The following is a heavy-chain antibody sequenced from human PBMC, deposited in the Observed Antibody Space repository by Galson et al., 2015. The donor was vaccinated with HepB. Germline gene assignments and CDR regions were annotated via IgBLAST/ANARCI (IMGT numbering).Heavy chain of an antibody. D-gene: IGHD1-14*01. CDR3: ARDLFGNPGY. J-gene: IGHJ4*02. CDR2: ISYDGSNK. CDR1: GFTFSSYA. Sequence: SLRLSCAASGFTFSSYAMHWVRQAPGKGLEWVAVISYDGSNKYYADSVKGRFTISRDNSKNTLYLQMNSLRAEDTAVYYCARDLFGNPGYWGQGTLVTVSS. V-gene: IGHV3-30-3*01.